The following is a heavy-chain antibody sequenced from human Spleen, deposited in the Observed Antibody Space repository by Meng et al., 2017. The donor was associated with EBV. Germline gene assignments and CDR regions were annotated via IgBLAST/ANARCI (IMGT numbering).Heavy chain of an antibody. D-gene: IGHD3-10*01. CDR2: LIPMFGAP. CDR1: GGTFSRYA. CDR3: ASESGRGYTPDY. Sequence: QGQGGESGAEGKKPGSPVQAPCKSSGGTFSRYAISWVRQAPGQGLEWLGGLIPMFGAPNYAQKFQGRVTITADEYTSTHFMELSSLRSEDTAVYYCASESGRGYTPDYWGQGTLVTVSS. V-gene: IGHV1-69*01. J-gene: IGHJ4*02.